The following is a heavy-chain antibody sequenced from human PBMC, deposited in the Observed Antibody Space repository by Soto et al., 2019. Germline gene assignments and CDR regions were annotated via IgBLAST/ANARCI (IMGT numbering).Heavy chain of an antibody. J-gene: IGHJ3*02. CDR3: AVAYDYIWGSYRSAFDI. CDR2: IIPILGIA. CDR1: GGTFSSYT. V-gene: IGHV1-69*02. Sequence: SVKVSCKASGGTFSSYTIRWVRQAPGQGLEWMGRIIPILGIANYAQKFQGRVTITADKSTSTAYMELSSLRSEDTAVYYCAVAYDYIWGSYRSAFDIWGQGTMVTVSS. D-gene: IGHD3-16*02.